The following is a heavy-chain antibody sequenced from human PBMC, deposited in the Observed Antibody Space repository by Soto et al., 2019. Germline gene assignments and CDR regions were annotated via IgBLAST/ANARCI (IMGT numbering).Heavy chain of an antibody. CDR2: IYYSGST. V-gene: IGHV4-59*01. D-gene: IGHD3-10*01. CDR3: ARTPITMVRGVIKSQDGMDV. J-gene: IGHJ6*02. CDR1: GGSISSYY. Sequence: PSETLSLTCTVSGGSISSYYWSWIRQPPGKGLEWIGYIYYSGSTNYNPSLKSRVTISVDTSKNQFSLKLSSVTAADTAVYYCARTPITMVRGVIKSQDGMDVWGQGTTVT.